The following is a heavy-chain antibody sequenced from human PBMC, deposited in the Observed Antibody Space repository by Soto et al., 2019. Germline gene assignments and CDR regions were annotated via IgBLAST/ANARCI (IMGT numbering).Heavy chain of an antibody. CDR1: GFTFSSYA. J-gene: IGHJ4*02. D-gene: IGHD3-10*01. V-gene: IGHV3-30-3*01. Sequence: GGSLRLSCAASGFTFSSYAMHWVRQAPGKGLEWVAVISYDGSNKYYADSVKGRFTISRDNSKNTLYLQMNSLRAEDTAVYYCARDGGEQFGRDGYNYFDYWGQGTLVTVSS. CDR2: ISYDGSNK. CDR3: ARDGGEQFGRDGYNYFDY.